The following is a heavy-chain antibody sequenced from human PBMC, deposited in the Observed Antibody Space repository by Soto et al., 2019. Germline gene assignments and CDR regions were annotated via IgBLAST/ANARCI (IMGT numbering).Heavy chain of an antibody. CDR3: AREYYYDSSGYRSGFDY. V-gene: IGHV4-59*01. Sequence: PSETLSLTCTVSGGSISSYYWSWIRQPPGKGLEWIGYIYYSGSTNYNPSLKSRVTISVDTSKNQFSLKLSSVTAADTAVYYCAREYYYDSSGYRSGFDYWGQGTLVTVSS. CDR2: IYYSGST. J-gene: IGHJ4*02. D-gene: IGHD3-22*01. CDR1: GGSISSYY.